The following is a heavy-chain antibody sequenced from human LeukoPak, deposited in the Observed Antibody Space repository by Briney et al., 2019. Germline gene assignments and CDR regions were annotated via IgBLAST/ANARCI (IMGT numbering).Heavy chain of an antibody. CDR3: ARWGHFDTSGYFVVDY. CDR2: IYYSGST. V-gene: IGHV4-59*01. Sequence: SETLSLTCTVSGGSISSYYWSWIRQPPGKGLEWIGYIYYSGSTNYNPSLQSRVSISIDTSKNHFSLKLRSVTAVDTAVYYCARWGHFDTSGYFVVDYWGQGTLVTVSS. D-gene: IGHD3-22*01. J-gene: IGHJ4*02. CDR1: GGSISSYY.